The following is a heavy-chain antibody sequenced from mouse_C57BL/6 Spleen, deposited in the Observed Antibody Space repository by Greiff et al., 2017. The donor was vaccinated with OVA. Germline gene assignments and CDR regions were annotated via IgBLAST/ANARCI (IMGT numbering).Heavy chain of an antibody. D-gene: IGHD2-4*01. CDR2: IWSGGST. CDR1: GFSFTSYG. J-gene: IGHJ2*01. V-gene: IGHV2-2*01. Sequence: VQRVESGPGLVQPSQSLSITCTVSGFSFTSYGVHWVRPSPGKGLEWLGVIWSGGSTDYNAAFISRLSISKDNSKSQVFIKMNSLQADDTAIYYCARRGYDYDGAPFDYWGQGTTLTVSS. CDR3: ARRGYDYDGAPFDY.